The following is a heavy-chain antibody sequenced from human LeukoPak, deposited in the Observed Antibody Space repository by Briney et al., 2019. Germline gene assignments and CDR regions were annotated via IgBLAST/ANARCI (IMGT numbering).Heavy chain of an antibody. V-gene: IGHV4-34*01. J-gene: IGHJ4*02. CDR2: INHSGST. Sequence: SETLSLTCAVYGGSFSGYYWSWIRQPPGKGLEWIGEINHSGSTNYNPSLKSRVTISVDTSKNQFTLKLSSVTAADTAVYYCARGGYYGSGSYYPYHYWGQGTLVTVSS. CDR1: GGSFSGYY. D-gene: IGHD3-10*01. CDR3: ARGGYYGSGSYYPYHY.